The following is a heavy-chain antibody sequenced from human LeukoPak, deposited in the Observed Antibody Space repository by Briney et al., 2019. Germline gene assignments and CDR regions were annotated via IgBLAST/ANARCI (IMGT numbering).Heavy chain of an antibody. J-gene: IGHJ4*02. CDR3: ATVSSQYSTISDY. V-gene: IGHV1-24*01. D-gene: IGHD6-6*01. Sequence: ASVKVSFKVPGYTLTELSMHWVRQAPGKGRERMGGFDPEDGETIYAQKFQGRVTMTEDTSTDTAYMELSSLRSEDTAVYYCATVSSQYSTISDYWGQGTLVTVSS. CDR1: GYTLTELS. CDR2: FDPEDGET.